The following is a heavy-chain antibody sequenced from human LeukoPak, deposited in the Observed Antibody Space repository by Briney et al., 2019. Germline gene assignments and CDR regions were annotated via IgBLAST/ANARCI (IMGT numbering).Heavy chain of an antibody. CDR1: GYSFTSYW. J-gene: IGHJ5*02. CDR2: IHPGDSDT. D-gene: IGHD4-17*01. Sequence: GASQKISSKGSGYSFTSYWIGWVRQMRGKGLEWMGIIHPGDSDTRYRPSFQGQVTISADKSISTAYLQWSSLKASYTAMYYCARPSTDNWFDPWGQGTLVTVSS. CDR3: ARPSTDNWFDP. V-gene: IGHV5-51*01.